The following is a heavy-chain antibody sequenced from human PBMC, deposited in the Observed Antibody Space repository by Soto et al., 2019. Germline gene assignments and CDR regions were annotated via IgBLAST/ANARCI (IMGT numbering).Heavy chain of an antibody. J-gene: IGHJ4*02. CDR3: SKDNPAVHY. CDR2: ITSDGSDK. CDR1: GFTFSDYG. V-gene: IGHV3-30*18. Sequence: QVQLVESGGGVVQPGRSLRLSCAASGFTFSDYGMHWVRHTPGKGLEWLAIITSDGSDKYYADSVTGRFTISRDDSKNTLYLQMNSLTPEDTAVHYCSKDNPAVHYWGQGALVTVSS.